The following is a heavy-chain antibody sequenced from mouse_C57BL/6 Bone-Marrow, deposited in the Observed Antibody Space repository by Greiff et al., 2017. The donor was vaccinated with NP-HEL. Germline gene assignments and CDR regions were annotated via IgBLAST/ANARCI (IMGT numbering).Heavy chain of an antibody. V-gene: IGHV1-19*01. CDR3: AREGLTTVVATPYWYFDV. CDR2: INPYNGGP. Sequence: VQLQQSGPVLVKPGASVKMSCKASGYPFTDYYMNWVKQSHGKSLAWIGVINPYNGGPSYNQKFTGKATLTVDKSSSTAYMELNSLTSEDSAVYYCAREGLTTVVATPYWYFDVWGTGTTVTVSS. D-gene: IGHD1-1*01. CDR1: GYPFTDYY. J-gene: IGHJ1*03.